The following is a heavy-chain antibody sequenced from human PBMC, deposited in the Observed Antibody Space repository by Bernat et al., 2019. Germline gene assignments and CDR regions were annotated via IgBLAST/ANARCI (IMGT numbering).Heavy chain of an antibody. Sequence: EVQLVQSGAEVKKPGESLRISCKGSGYSFTSYWISWVRQMPGKGLEWMGRIDAIDSYTNYSPSFQGHVTISADKSISTAYLQWSSLKASDTAMYYCARHPSIPLEPIDYWGQGTLVTVSS. CDR3: ARHPSIPLEPIDY. D-gene: IGHD1-1*01. CDR1: GYSFTSYW. V-gene: IGHV5-10-1*03. CDR2: IDAIDSYT. J-gene: IGHJ4*02.